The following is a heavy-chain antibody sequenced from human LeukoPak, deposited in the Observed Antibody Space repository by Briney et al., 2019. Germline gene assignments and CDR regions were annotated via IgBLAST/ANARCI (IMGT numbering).Heavy chain of an antibody. D-gene: IGHD5-12*01. V-gene: IGHV3-21*05. CDR2: ISSSSSYI. J-gene: IGHJ4*02. CDR1: GFTFSSYS. CDR3: ARDYERGGYSGYLY. Sequence: GRSLRLSCAASGFTFSSYSMHWVRQAPGKGLEWVSYISSSSSYIYYADSVKGRFTISRDNAKNSLYLQMNSLRAEDTAVYYCARDYERGGYSGYLYWGQGTLVTVSS.